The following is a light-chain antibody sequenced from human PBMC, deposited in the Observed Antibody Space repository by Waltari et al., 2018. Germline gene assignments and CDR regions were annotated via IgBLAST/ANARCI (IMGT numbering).Light chain of an antibody. CDR2: GSS. J-gene: IGLJ3*02. Sequence: QSVLTQPPSVSGAPGQRVTISCTGSGSNIGAGYDVPWYQQLPRAAPKLPIYGSSSRPLGVPDRFFGSTSGTSASLAITGLQAEDEADYYCQSYDTSLSVVFGGGTKLTVL. V-gene: IGLV1-40*01. CDR1: GSNIGAGYD. CDR3: QSYDTSLSVV.